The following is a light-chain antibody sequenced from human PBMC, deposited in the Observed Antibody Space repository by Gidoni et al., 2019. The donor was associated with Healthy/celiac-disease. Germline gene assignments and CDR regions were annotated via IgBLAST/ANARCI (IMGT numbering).Light chain of an antibody. CDR3: QQYGSSPDT. Sequence: IVFTQSPGTLSLSPGERATLSCRASQSVSSSYLAWYQQKPGQAPRLLIYGASSRATGIPDRFSGSGSGTDFTLTISRLEPEDFAVYYCQQYGSSPDTFGPGTKVDIK. CDR2: GAS. V-gene: IGKV3-20*01. J-gene: IGKJ3*01. CDR1: QSVSSSY.